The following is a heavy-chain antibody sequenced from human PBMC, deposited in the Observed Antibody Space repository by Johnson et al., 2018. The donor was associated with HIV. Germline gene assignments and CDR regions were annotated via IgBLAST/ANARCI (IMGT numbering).Heavy chain of an antibody. Sequence: VQPVETGGGLVQPGGTLRLSCAASGFTCRSDWMHWVRQAPGKGLGWVSRKNSDGSSTSYADAGKGRITISRDNSKNTLDLQMNSLRAEDTAVYYCAKTRTTVTTIDAFDIWGQGTMVTVSS. CDR3: AKTRTTVTTIDAFDI. J-gene: IGHJ3*02. CDR2: KNSDGSST. CDR1: GFTCRSDW. D-gene: IGHD4-17*01. V-gene: IGHV3-74*01.